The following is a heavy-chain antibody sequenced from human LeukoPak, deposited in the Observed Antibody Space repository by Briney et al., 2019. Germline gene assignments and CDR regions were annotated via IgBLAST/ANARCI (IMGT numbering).Heavy chain of an antibody. Sequence: AGGSLRLSCAASGFTFSSYAMSWVRQAPGKGLEWVSAISGSGGSTYYADSVKGRFTISRDNAKNSVYLQMNSLRAEDTAVYYCARVRAAGPPTHSFDIWGQGTMVTVSS. CDR2: ISGSGGST. V-gene: IGHV3-23*01. CDR1: GFTFSSYA. CDR3: ARVRAAGPPTHSFDI. J-gene: IGHJ3*02. D-gene: IGHD6-13*01.